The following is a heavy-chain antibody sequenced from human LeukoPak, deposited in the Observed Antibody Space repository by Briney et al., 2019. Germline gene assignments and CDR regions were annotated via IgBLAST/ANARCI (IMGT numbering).Heavy chain of an antibody. V-gene: IGHV1-2*02. D-gene: IGHD2-15*01. CDR2: INPNSGGT. CDR1: GYTFTGYY. CDR3: AREGCGGGSCYSKYNWFDP. Sequence: GASVKVSCKASGYTFTGYYMHWVRQAPGQGLEWMGWINPNSGGTNYAQKFQGRVTMTRDTSISTAYMELSRLRSDDTAVYYCAREGCGGGSCYSKYNWFDPWGQGTLVTVSS. J-gene: IGHJ5*02.